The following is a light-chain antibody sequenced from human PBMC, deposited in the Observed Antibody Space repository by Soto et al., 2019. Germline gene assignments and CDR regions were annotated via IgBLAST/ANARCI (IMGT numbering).Light chain of an antibody. J-gene: IGLJ1*01. V-gene: IGLV2-14*01. CDR1: SSDVGGYNY. CDR2: DVS. CDR3: SSYTTSNTRQIV. Sequence: SVLPQPAPVSGSPGQSITISCTGTSSDVGGYNYVSWYQQHPGKAPKFMIYDVSNRPSGVSNRFSGSKSGNTASLTISGLQAEDEADYYCSSYTTSNTRQIVFGTGTKVTV.